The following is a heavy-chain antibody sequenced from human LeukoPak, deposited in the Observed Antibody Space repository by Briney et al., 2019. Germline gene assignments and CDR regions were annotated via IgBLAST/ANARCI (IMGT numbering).Heavy chain of an antibody. CDR2: INPSGGST. CDR3: AREDIVVVPAAILPPGYFDY. Sequence: ASVKVSCKASGYTFTSYYMHWVRQAPGQGLEWMGIINPSGGSTSYAQKFQGRVTITADKSTSTAYMELSSLRSEDTAVYYCAREDIVVVPAAILPPGYFDYWGQGTLVTVSS. D-gene: IGHD2-2*02. CDR1: GYTFTSYY. J-gene: IGHJ4*02. V-gene: IGHV1-46*01.